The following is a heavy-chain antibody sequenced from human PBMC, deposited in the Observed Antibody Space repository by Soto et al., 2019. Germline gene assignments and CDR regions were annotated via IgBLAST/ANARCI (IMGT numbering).Heavy chain of an antibody. D-gene: IGHD3-3*01. CDR2: IYYSGST. CDR1: GGSISSYY. J-gene: IGHJ3*02. Sequence: SETLSLTCTVSGGSISSYYWSWIRQPPGKGLEWIGYIYYSGSTNYNPSLKSRVTISVDTSKNQFSLKLSSVTAADTAVYYCARGRRLRFLETDAFDIWGQGTMVTVSS. CDR3: ARGRRLRFLETDAFDI. V-gene: IGHV4-59*01.